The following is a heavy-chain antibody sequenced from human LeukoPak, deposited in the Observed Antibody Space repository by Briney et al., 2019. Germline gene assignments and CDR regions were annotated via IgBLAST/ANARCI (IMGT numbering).Heavy chain of an antibody. CDR1: GGSISSYY. D-gene: IGHD6-19*01. J-gene: IGHJ3*02. CDR2: IYTSGST. Sequence: SEALSLTCTVSGGSISSYYWSWIRQPAGKGLEWIGRIYTSGSTNYNPSLKSRVTMSVDTSKNQFSLKLSSVTAADTAVYYCARESPQWLVRGDAFDIWGQGTMVTVSS. CDR3: ARESPQWLVRGDAFDI. V-gene: IGHV4-4*07.